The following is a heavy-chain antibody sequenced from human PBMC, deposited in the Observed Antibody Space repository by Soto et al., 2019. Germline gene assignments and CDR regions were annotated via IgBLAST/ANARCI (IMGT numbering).Heavy chain of an antibody. CDR1: GGSISSGGYY. V-gene: IGHV4-31*03. J-gene: IGHJ4*02. D-gene: IGHD5-12*01. CDR3: ARADDQVASFDY. CDR2: IYYSGST. Sequence: QVQLQESGPGLVKPSQTLSLTCTVSGGSISSGGYYWSWIRQHPGKGLEWIGYIYYSGSTYYNPSLQSRVTLSVDTSKNQFSLKLSSVTAADTAVYYCARADDQVASFDYWGQGTLVTVSS.